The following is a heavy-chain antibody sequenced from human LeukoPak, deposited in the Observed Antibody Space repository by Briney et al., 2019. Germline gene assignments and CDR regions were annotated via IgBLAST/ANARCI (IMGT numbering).Heavy chain of an antibody. CDR2: ISNSGGST. CDR1: GFTFTSLT. J-gene: IGHJ4*02. Sequence: GGPLSLSCAASGFTFTSLTMPWVGQSPGKGLEWCSDISNSGGSTYYADSVKGRFTISRDNSKNTLYLQMNSLKAEDTAVYYCAKGRGLVSPDDHWGQGTLVTVSS. D-gene: IGHD3/OR15-3a*01. V-gene: IGHV3-23*01. CDR3: AKGRGLVSPDDH.